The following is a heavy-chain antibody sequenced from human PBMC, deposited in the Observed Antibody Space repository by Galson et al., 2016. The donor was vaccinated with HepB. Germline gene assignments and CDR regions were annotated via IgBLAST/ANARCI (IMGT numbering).Heavy chain of an antibody. Sequence: SLRLSCAAPGIRITDYRMHWVRQAPGKGLEWVSRIRGDGTYRSYADSVEGRFTITRDNAKNMVYLHMNSLRAEDTAVYYCARSDYVDYWGQGTLVTVSS. CDR3: ARSDYVDY. CDR2: IRGDGTYR. V-gene: IGHV3-74*01. CDR1: GIRITDYR. J-gene: IGHJ4*02.